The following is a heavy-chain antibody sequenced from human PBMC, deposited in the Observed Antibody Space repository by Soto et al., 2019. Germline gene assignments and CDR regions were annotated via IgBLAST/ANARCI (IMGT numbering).Heavy chain of an antibody. CDR1: GYTFTSYG. Sequence: QVQLVQSGAEVKKPGASVKVSCKASGYTFTSYGISWVRQAPGQGLEWMGWISVYSGNTNYAQKLQGRVTMTTDTPTSTASMELRRRRSDDTAVYYWVREIGYWGQGTLVTGSS. V-gene: IGHV1-18*01. J-gene: IGHJ4*02. CDR3: VREIGY. CDR2: ISVYSGNT.